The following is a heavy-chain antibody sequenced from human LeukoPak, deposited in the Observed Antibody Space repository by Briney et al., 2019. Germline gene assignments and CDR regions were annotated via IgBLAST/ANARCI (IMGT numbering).Heavy chain of an antibody. CDR2: ISSNGGST. CDR3: ARAWSLWGYYDSSGPTDY. D-gene: IGHD3-22*01. CDR1: GFTFSSYA. V-gene: IGHV3-64*01. Sequence: GGSLRLSCAASGFTFSSYAMHWVRQAPGKGLEYVSAISSNGGSTYYANSVKGRFTISRDNSKNTLYLQMGSLRAEDMAVYYCARAWSLWGYYDSSGPTDYWAREPWSPSPQ. J-gene: IGHJ4*02.